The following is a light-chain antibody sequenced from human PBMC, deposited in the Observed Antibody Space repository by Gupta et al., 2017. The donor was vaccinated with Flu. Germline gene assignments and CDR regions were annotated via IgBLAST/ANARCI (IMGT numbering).Light chain of an antibody. CDR2: GSN. CDR3: AAWDDSLNGHYV. J-gene: IGLJ1*01. V-gene: IGLV1-44*01. Sequence: QSVLAQPPSAYGTPGQRVTISCSGSSSNIGSNAVNWYQQVPGTSPKLLIYGSNQRPSGVTDRFAGSKSGTSASLAIRGLQSEDEADYYCAAWDDSLNGHYVFGTGTKVTVL. CDR1: SSNIGSNA.